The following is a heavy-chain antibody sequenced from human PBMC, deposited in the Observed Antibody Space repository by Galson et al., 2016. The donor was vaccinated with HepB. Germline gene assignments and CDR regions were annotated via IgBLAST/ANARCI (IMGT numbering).Heavy chain of an antibody. J-gene: IGHJ4*02. Sequence: SLRLSCAASGFTFSSSGMHWVRQAPGKGLEWVALISYDGSSKYYADFVKGRFTISRDNSKNTLYLQMNSLTTEDTAVYYCAKESSGWYFLFEYWGQGTLVTVSS. CDR3: AKESSGWYFLFEY. D-gene: IGHD6-19*01. CDR1: GFTFSSSG. CDR2: ISYDGSSK. V-gene: IGHV3-30*18.